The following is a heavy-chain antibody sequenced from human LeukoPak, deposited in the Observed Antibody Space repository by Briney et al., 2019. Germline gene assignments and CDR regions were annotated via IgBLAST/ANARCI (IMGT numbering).Heavy chain of an antibody. V-gene: IGHV1-2*02. CDR1: GYTFTGYY. CDR3: AREYSSGYYFDY. CDR2: INPNSGGT. J-gene: IGHJ4*02. D-gene: IGHD6-25*01. Sequence: ASVKVSCKASGYTFTGYYMHWVRQAPGQGLEWMGWINPNSGGTNYAQKFQGRVTMTRDTSISTAYMELSRLRSDDTAVYYCAREYSSGYYFDYWGQETLVTVSS.